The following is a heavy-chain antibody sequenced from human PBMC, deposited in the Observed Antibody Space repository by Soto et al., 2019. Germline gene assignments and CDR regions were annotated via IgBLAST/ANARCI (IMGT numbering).Heavy chain of an antibody. D-gene: IGHD4-17*01. V-gene: IGHV4-59*01. CDR3: TSELRAHGAFDI. Sequence: NPSETLSLTCTVSGGSISSYYWNWIRQPPGKGLEWIGSMYYRGSTNNNPSLKSRVTISVDTSKNQLSLKVTSVTAADTAVYYCTSELRAHGAFDIWGQGTKVTV. CDR1: GGSISSYY. CDR2: MYYRGST. J-gene: IGHJ3*02.